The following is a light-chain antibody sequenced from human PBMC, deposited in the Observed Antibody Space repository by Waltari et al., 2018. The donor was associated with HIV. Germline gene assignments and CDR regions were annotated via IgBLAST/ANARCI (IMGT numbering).Light chain of an antibody. CDR3: QQYGSAPPIT. J-gene: IGKJ4*01. Sequence: EIVLPQSPGTLSLSPGERATLSCRASQYVSNNYLAWYQQTPGQAPRPLIYNTYNRATGIPDRFSGSGSGTDFTLTISRLEPEDFAIYYCQQYGSAPPITFGGGTKVEI. V-gene: IGKV3-20*01. CDR1: QYVSNNY. CDR2: NTY.